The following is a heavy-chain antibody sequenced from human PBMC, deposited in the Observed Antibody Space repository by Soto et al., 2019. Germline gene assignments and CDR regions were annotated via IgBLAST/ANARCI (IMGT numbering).Heavy chain of an antibody. V-gene: IGHV1-3*01. Sequence: ASVKVSCKASGYTFTSYGISWVRQAPGQRLEWMGWINAGNGNTKYSQKFQGRVTITRDTSASTAYMELSSLRSEDTAVYYCARGRPTMLLNYCGQGSLVPGSS. CDR2: INAGNGNT. D-gene: IGHD2-15*01. J-gene: IGHJ1*01. CDR1: GYTFTSYG. CDR3: ARGRPTMLLNY.